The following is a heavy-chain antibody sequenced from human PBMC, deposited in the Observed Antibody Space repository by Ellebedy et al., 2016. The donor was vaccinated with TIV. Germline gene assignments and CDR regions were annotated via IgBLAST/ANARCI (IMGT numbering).Heavy chain of an antibody. D-gene: IGHD6-19*01. Sequence: GGSLRLXXAASGFTFSSYAMNWVRQAPGKGLEWVSAIFTSGDSTDYADSVKGRFTISRDNSRNTLYLQMNSLRAEDTAVYYCARDSSDVTYWGQGTLVTVSS. CDR3: ARDSSDVTY. CDR2: IFTSGDST. V-gene: IGHV3-23*01. J-gene: IGHJ4*02. CDR1: GFTFSSYA.